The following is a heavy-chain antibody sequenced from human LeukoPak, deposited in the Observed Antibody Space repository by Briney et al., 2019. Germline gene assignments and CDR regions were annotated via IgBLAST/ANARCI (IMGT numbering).Heavy chain of an antibody. D-gene: IGHD3-10*01. V-gene: IGHV1-18*01. J-gene: IGHJ4*02. CDR2: ISAYNGNT. CDR3: ARTSLPKLLWFGEWPPPFDY. CDR1: GYTFTSYG. Sequence: GASVKVSCKASGYTFTSYGISWVRQAPGQGLEWMGWISAYNGNTNYAQKLQGRVTMTTDTSTSTAYMELRSLRSDDTAVYYCARTSLPKLLWFGEWPPPFDYWGQGTLVTVSS.